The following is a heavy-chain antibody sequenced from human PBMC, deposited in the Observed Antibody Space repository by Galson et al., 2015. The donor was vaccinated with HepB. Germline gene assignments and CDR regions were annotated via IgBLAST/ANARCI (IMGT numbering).Heavy chain of an antibody. CDR2: ISYDGSNK. V-gene: IGHV3-30-3*01. J-gene: IGHJ3*02. Sequence: SLRLSCAASGFTFSSYAMHWVRQAPGKGLEWVAVISYDGSNKYYADSVKGRFTISRDNSKNTLYLQMNSLRAEDTAVYYCARLHYYGSGSHRENLPRAHGAFDIWGQGTMVTVSS. D-gene: IGHD3-10*01. CDR3: ARLHYYGSGSHRENLPRAHGAFDI. CDR1: GFTFSSYA.